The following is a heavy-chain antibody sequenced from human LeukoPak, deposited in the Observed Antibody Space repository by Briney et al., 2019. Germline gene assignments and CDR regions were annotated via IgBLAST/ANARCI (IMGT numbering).Heavy chain of an antibody. CDR1: GGSISSYY. V-gene: IGHV4-59*08. Sequence: PSETLSLTCTVSGGSISSYYWSWIRQPPGKGLEWIGYIYYSGSTNYNPSLKSRVIMSVDTSKNQFSLRLSSLTATDTAVYFCARGRGSKYLFDYWGQGALVTVSS. CDR3: ARGRGSKYLFDY. J-gene: IGHJ4*02. D-gene: IGHD6-13*01. CDR2: IYYSGST.